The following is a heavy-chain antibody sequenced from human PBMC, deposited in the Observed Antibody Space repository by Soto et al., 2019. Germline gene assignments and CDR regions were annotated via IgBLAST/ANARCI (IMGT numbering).Heavy chain of an antibody. J-gene: IGHJ3*02. V-gene: IGHV4-34*01. CDR2: INHSGST. Sequence: SETLSLTCAVYGGSFSGYYWSWIRQPPGKGLEWIGEINHSGSTNYNPSLKSRVTISVDTSKNQFSLKLSSVTAADTAVHYRAREQILSSSDAFDIWGQGTMVTVSS. CDR1: GGSFSGYY. D-gene: IGHD6-6*01. CDR3: AREQILSSSDAFDI.